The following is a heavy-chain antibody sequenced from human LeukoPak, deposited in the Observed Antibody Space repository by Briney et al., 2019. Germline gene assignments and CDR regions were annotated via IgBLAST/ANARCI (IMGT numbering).Heavy chain of an antibody. J-gene: IGHJ4*02. V-gene: IGHV3-7*01. CDR2: IKQDGSEK. D-gene: IGHD3-16*02. Sequence: PGGSLRLSCAASGFTFSSYWMSWVRQAPGKGLEWVANIKQDGSEKYYVDSVKGRFTISRDNAKNTLYLQMNSLRAEDTAVYYCARSLRLGELSYHDYWGQGTLVTVSS. CDR1: GFTFSSYW. CDR3: ARSLRLGELSYHDY.